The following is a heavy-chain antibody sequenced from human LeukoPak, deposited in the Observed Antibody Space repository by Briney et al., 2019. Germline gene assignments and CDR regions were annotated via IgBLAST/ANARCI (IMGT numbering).Heavy chain of an antibody. Sequence: PSETLSLTCTLSGGSISTYYWSWIRRPAGKGLEWIGRIYSSGSTSHNPSLKSRVSMSIDTSKNQFSLNLSSVTAADTAVYHCARETGHATSWRYWYLDLWGRGTLVTVSS. CDR2: IYSSGST. J-gene: IGHJ2*01. CDR3: ARETGHATSWRYWYLDL. CDR1: GGSISTYY. V-gene: IGHV4-4*07. D-gene: IGHD2-2*01.